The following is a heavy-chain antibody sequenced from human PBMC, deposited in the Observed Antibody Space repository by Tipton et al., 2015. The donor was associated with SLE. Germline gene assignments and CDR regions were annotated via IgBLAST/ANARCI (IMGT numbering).Heavy chain of an antibody. CDR2: ISYDGSNK. J-gene: IGHJ5*02. CDR1: GFTFSSYA. V-gene: IGHV3-30*04. CDR3: ARDPASYSYGYNWFDP. Sequence: SLRLSCAASGFTFSSYAMHGVRQAPGKGLEWVAVISYDGSNKYYADSVKGRFTISRDNSKNTLYLQMNSLRAEDTAVYYCARDPASYSYGYNWFDPWGQGTLVTVSS. D-gene: IGHD5-18*01.